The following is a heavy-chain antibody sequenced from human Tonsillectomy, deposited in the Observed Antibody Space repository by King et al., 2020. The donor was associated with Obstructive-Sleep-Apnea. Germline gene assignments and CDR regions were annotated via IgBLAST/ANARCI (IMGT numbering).Heavy chain of an antibody. CDR1: GFTFSSYG. CDR2: IWYDGSNK. V-gene: IGHV3-33*06. J-gene: IGHJ4*02. Sequence: VQLVESGGGVVQPGGSLRLSCAASGFTFSSYGMHWVRQAPGKGLEWVALIWYDGSNKYYADSVKGRFTIYRDNSKNTLYLQMNSLRAEDTAVYYCAKVRFQAAVDTGNFGYWRQGTLVTVSS. CDR3: AKVRFQAAVDTGNFGY. D-gene: IGHD6-13*01.